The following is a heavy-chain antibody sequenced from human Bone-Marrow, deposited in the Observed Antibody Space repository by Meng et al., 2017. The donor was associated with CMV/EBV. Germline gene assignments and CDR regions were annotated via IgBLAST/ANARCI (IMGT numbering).Heavy chain of an antibody. Sequence: SVKVSCKASGGTFSSYAISWVRQAPGQGLEWMGGIFPIFGTANYAQKFQGRVTITTDESTSTAYMELSSLRSEDTAVYYCARVEIWYDSSGYYLSYWGQGTLVTVSS. J-gene: IGHJ4*02. CDR1: GGTFSSYA. CDR3: ARVEIWYDSSGYYLSY. CDR2: IFPIFGTA. V-gene: IGHV1-69*05. D-gene: IGHD3-22*01.